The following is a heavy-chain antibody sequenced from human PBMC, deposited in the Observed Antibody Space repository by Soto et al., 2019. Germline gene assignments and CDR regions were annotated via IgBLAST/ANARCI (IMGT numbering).Heavy chain of an antibody. V-gene: IGHV3-33*01. CDR1: GFTFSSYG. D-gene: IGHD3-22*01. CDR2: IWYDGSNE. J-gene: IGHJ4*02. CDR3: ARGPDSSGYYVDY. Sequence: GGSLRLSCAASGFTFSSYGMHWVRQAPGKGLEWVAVIWYDGSNEYYADSVKGRFTISRDNSKNTLYLQMNSLRAEDTAVYYCARGPDSSGYYVDYWGQGTLVTVSS.